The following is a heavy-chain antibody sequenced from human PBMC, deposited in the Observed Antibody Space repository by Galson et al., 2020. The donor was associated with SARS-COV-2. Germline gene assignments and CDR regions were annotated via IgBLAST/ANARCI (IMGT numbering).Heavy chain of an antibody. CDR3: ARDFASYYYGMDV. D-gene: IGHD3-3*01. CDR2: ISYAGSNK. V-gene: IGHV3-30-3*01. CDR1: GFTFSSYA. Sequence: GGSLRLSCAASGFTFSSYAMHWVRQAPGKGLEWVAVISYAGSNKYYADSVKGRFTISRDNSKNTLYLQMNSLRAEDKAVYYCARDFASYYYGMDVWGQGTTVTVSS. J-gene: IGHJ6*02.